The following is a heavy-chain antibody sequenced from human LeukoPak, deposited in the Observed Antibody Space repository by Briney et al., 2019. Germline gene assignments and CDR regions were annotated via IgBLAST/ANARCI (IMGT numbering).Heavy chain of an antibody. Sequence: GGSLRLSCAASGFTFSSYWMSWVRQAPGKGLEWVANIKEDGSEEYYVDSVKGRFTISRDNAKNSLYLQVNSLRAEDTAVYYCARVYSSSWYYFDYWGQGTLVTVSS. J-gene: IGHJ4*02. D-gene: IGHD6-13*01. V-gene: IGHV3-7*01. CDR3: ARVYSSSWYYFDY. CDR2: IKEDGSEE. CDR1: GFTFSSYW.